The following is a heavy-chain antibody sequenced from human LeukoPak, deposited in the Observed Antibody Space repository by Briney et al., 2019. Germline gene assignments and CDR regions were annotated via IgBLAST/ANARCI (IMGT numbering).Heavy chain of an antibody. D-gene: IGHD4-17*01. CDR3: AREGPTVTRIIDY. Sequence: SDTLSLTCAVYGGSFSGYYWSWIRQPPGKGLECIGEINHSGSTNYNPSLKSRVTISVDTSKNQFSLKLSSVTAADTAVYYCAREGPTVTRIIDYWGQGTLVTVSS. CDR1: GGSFSGYY. CDR2: INHSGST. J-gene: IGHJ4*02. V-gene: IGHV4-34*01.